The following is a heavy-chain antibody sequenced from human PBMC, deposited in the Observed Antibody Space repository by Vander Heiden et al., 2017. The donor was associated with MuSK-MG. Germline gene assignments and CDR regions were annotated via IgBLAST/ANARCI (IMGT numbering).Heavy chain of an antibody. D-gene: IGHD3-16*02. CDR2: IYHSGST. CDR1: GYSISSGYY. Sequence: QVQLQESGPGLVKPSETLSLTCAVSGYSISSGYYWGWIRQPPGKGLEWIGSIYHSGSTYYNPSLKSRVTISGDTSKNQFSLKRSSVTAADTAVYYCARTVISGGWFDPWGQGTLVTVSS. CDR3: ARTVISGGWFDP. V-gene: IGHV4-38-2*01. J-gene: IGHJ5*02.